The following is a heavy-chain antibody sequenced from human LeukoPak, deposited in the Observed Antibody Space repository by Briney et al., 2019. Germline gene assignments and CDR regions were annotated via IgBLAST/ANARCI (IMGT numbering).Heavy chain of an antibody. D-gene: IGHD3-3*01. CDR1: GGTFSSYA. CDR3: ARDITIFGVVIRSYYYGMDV. Sequence: AASVKASCKASGGTFSSYAISWVRQAPGQGLEWMGGIIPIFGTANYAQKFQGRVTITADESTSTAYMELSSLRSEDTAVYYCARDITIFGVVIRSYYYGMDVWGQGTTVTVSS. J-gene: IGHJ6*02. CDR2: IIPIFGTA. V-gene: IGHV1-69*13.